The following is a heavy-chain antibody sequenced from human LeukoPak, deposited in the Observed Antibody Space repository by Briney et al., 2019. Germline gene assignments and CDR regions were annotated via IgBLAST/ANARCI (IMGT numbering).Heavy chain of an antibody. V-gene: IGHV3-9*01. Sequence: GGSLRLSCAASGFTFDDYAMPWVRQAPGKGLEWVSGISWNSGSIGYADSVKGRFTISRDNAKNSLYLQMNSLRAEDTALYYCAKTIAVAGPDAFDIWGQGTMVTVSS. J-gene: IGHJ3*02. CDR3: AKTIAVAGPDAFDI. CDR1: GFTFDDYA. CDR2: ISWNSGSI. D-gene: IGHD6-19*01.